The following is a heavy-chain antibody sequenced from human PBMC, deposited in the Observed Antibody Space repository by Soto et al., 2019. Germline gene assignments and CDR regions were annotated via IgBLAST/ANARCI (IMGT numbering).Heavy chain of an antibody. V-gene: IGHV4-4*07. CDR1: GGSMTSYY. D-gene: IGHD3-3*01. J-gene: IGHJ5*02. Sequence: ETLSLTCTVSGGSMTSYYWTWIRQPAGKGLEWIGRVYSSGGTHYNPSLESRVTISLDTSKNQFSLRLLSVTDADTAVYFCARGQRFSDWFDPWGQGTLVTAPQ. CDR3: ARGQRFSDWFDP. CDR2: VYSSGGT.